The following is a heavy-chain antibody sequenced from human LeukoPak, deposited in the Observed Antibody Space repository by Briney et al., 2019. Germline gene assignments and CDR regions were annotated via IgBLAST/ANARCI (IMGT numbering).Heavy chain of an antibody. CDR1: GDSVSSNSAA. Sequence: SQTLLLTCAISGDSVSSNSAAWNWIRQSPSRGLEWLGRTYYRSKWYNDYAVSVKSRITINPDTSKNQFSLQLNSVTPEDTAVYYCATDHLWFGELSYSGMDVWGQGTTLTVPS. D-gene: IGHD3-10*01. V-gene: IGHV6-1*01. CDR3: ATDHLWFGELSYSGMDV. CDR2: TYYRSKWYN. J-gene: IGHJ6*02.